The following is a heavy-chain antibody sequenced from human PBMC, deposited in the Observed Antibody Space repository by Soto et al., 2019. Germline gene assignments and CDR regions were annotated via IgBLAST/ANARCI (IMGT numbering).Heavy chain of an antibody. CDR3: ARPARQDTVAGNY. Sequence: SETLSLTCTVSGGSISSSSYYWGWIRQPPGKGLEWIGSIYYTGITHYNPSLKSRATISIDTSKNQFSLKLNSVTATDTAVYYCARPARQDTVAGNYWAQGTLVTVSS. J-gene: IGHJ4*02. V-gene: IGHV4-39*01. CDR2: IYYTGIT. D-gene: IGHD6-19*01. CDR1: GGSISSSSYY.